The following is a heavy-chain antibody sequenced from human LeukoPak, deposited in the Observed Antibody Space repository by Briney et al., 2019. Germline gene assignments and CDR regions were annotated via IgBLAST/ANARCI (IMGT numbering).Heavy chain of an antibody. J-gene: IGHJ5*02. V-gene: IGHV3-48*03. CDR2: ISSSGSTI. CDR1: GFTFSSYE. CDR3: AKGPMTKLDP. D-gene: IGHD4-11*01. Sequence: GGSLRLSCAASGFTFSSYEMNWVRQAPGKGLEWVSYISSSGSTIYYADSVKGRSTISRDNAKNSLYLQTNSLRAEDTAVYYCAKGPMTKLDPWGQGTLVTVSS.